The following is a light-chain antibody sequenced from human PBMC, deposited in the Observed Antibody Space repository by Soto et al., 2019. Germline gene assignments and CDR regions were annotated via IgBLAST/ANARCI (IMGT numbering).Light chain of an antibody. V-gene: IGLV2-11*01. CDR1: SSDVGGYDY. Sequence: QSALTQPRSVSGSPGQSVTISCTGTSSDVGGYDYVSWYQQHPGKAPKLMIYDVTKRPSGVPDRFSGSKSGRTASLTISGLQAEDEADYYCCSYAVTFTLVFGGGTKVTVL. CDR2: DVT. J-gene: IGLJ2*01. CDR3: CSYAVTFTLV.